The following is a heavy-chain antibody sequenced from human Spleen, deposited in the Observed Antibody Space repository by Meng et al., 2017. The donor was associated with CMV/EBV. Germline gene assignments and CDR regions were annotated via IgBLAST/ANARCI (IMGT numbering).Heavy chain of an antibody. V-gene: IGHV4-39*01. J-gene: IGHJ5*02. CDR2: IYYSGST. CDR1: SSYY. D-gene: IGHD3-3*01. Sequence: SSYYWGWIRQPPGKGLEWIGSIYYSGSTYYNPSLKSRVTISVDTSKNQFSLKLSSVTAADTAVYYCARLPQYYDFWSGYYSHNGFDPWGQGTLVTVSS. CDR3: ARLPQYYDFWSGYYSHNGFDP.